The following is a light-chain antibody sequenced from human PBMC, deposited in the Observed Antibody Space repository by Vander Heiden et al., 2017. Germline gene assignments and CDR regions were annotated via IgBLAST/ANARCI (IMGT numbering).Light chain of an antibody. CDR3: CSYAGSSTWV. Sequence: QSALTQPASVSGSPGQSITISCPGTSSDVGSYNLVSWYQQHPGKAPKLMIHEGSKRPSGVSNRFSGSKSGNTASLTISGLQAEDEADYYCCSYAGSSTWVFGGGTKLTVL. CDR2: EGS. J-gene: IGLJ3*02. CDR1: SSDVGSYNL. V-gene: IGLV2-23*01.